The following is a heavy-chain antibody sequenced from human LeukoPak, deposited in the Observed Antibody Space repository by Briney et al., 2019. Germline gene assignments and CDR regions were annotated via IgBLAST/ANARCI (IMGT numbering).Heavy chain of an antibody. D-gene: IGHD1-26*01. CDR3: ARAPLVGAEEDAFDI. J-gene: IGHJ3*02. CDR1: GYSISSGYY. Sequence: PSETLSLTCAVSGYSISSGYYWGWIRQPPGKGLEWIGSIYHSGSTYYNPSLKSRVTISVDTSKNQFSLKLSSVTAADTAVYYCARAPLVGAEEDAFDIWGQGTMVTVSS. CDR2: IYHSGST. V-gene: IGHV4-38-2*01.